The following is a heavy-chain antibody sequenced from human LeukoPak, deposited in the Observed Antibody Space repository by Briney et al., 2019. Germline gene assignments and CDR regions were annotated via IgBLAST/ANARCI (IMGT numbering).Heavy chain of an antibody. CDR2: ISAYNGNT. Sequence: ASVKVSCKASGYTFTSYGISWVRQAPGQGLEWMGWISAYNGNTNYAQKLQGRVTMTTDTSTSTAYMELRSLRSDDTAVYYCATPYYDILTGYYNLDYWGQGTLVTVSS. D-gene: IGHD3-9*01. V-gene: IGHV1-18*01. J-gene: IGHJ4*02. CDR3: ATPYYDILTGYYNLDY. CDR1: GYTFTSYG.